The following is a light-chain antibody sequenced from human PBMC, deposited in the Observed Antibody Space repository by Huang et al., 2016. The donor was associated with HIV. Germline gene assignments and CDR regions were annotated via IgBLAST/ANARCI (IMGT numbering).Light chain of an antibody. Sequence: IVMTQTPLSLSVTPGQPATISCKSNQSLLLGDGKTFLYWYLQRAGQSPQPLIYDVSSRCSGVPDRVSGSGSGTDVTLKISRVEAGDVGIYYCMQSVHLRTFGQGTKLEIK. J-gene: IGKJ2*02. CDR3: MQSVHLRT. CDR2: DVS. V-gene: IGKV2-29*02. CDR1: QSLLLGDGKTF.